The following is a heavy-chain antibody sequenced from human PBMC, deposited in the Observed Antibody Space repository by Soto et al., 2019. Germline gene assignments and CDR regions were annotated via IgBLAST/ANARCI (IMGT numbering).Heavy chain of an antibody. D-gene: IGHD1-26*01. CDR1: GGTFSSYA. Sequence: QVQLVQSGAEVKKPGSSVKVSCKASGGTFSSYAISWVRQAPGQGLEWMGGIIPIFGTANYAQKFQGRVTITADESTSTAYMELSSLRSEDTAVYYCARDVGGSYSTHQSRTFDYWGQGTLVTVSS. J-gene: IGHJ4*02. CDR2: IIPIFGTA. V-gene: IGHV1-69*01. CDR3: ARDVGGSYSTHQSRTFDY.